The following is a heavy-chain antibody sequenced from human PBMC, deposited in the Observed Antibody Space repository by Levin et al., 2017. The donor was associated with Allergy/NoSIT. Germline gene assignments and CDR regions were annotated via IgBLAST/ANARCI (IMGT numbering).Heavy chain of an antibody. J-gene: IGHJ4*02. V-gene: IGHV4-39*01. Sequence: SETLSLTCTVSGGSISSSSYYWGWIRQPPGKGLEWIGSIYYSGSTYYNPSLKSRVTISVDTSKNQFSLKLSSVTAADTAVYYCARRVGGDYFDYWGQGTLVTVSS. D-gene: IGHD1-26*01. CDR3: ARRVGGDYFDY. CDR1: GGSISSSSYY. CDR2: IYYSGST.